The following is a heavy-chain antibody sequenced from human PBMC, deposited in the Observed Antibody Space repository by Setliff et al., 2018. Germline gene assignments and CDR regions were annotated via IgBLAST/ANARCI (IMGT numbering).Heavy chain of an antibody. J-gene: IGHJ4*02. CDR3: ARETATIHYYDSSGGFDY. D-gene: IGHD3-22*01. V-gene: IGHV1-3*01. CDR2: INAGNGNT. CDR1: GYTFTSYA. Sequence: ASVKVSCKASGYTFTSYAMHWVRQAPGQRLEWMGWINAGNGNTKYSQKFQGRVTITRDTSASTAYMELSSLRSEDTAVYYCARETATIHYYDSSGGFDYWGQGTLVTVSS.